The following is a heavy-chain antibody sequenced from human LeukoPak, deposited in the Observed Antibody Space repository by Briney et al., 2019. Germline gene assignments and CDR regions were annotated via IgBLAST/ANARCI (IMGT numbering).Heavy chain of an antibody. V-gene: IGHV3-23*01. CDR2: IRGSGTST. CDR3: ARDPNGDYIGAFDFQR. J-gene: IGHJ1*01. D-gene: IGHD4-17*01. CDR1: GFTFSNYA. Sequence: GGSLRLSCVGSGFTFSNYAMMWVRQTHGKRLEWVSAIRGSGTSTFYADSVKGRFTIFRDNFKNTVYLQMNNLRADDSAVYYCARDPNGDYIGAFDFQRWGLGTQVTVSS.